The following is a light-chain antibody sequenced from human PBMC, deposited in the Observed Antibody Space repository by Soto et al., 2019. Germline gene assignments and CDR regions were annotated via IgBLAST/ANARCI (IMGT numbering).Light chain of an antibody. J-gene: IGLJ1*01. CDR1: SSDVGLYNY. V-gene: IGLV2-14*03. CDR2: DVS. Sequence: QSVLTQPASVSVSPGQSITISCTGTSSDVGLYNYVSWYRHLPGKAPELIIYDVSNRPSGVSNRFSGSKSANTASLTISGLQAEDEADYYCNSYTSSGTYVFGTGTKVTVL. CDR3: NSYTSSGTYV.